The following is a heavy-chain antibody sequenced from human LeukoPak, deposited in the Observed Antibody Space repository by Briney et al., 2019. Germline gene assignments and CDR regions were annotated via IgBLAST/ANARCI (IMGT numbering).Heavy chain of an antibody. CDR1: GGSFSGYY. CDR3: ARGRSGYNSYAFDI. J-gene: IGHJ3*02. CDR2: INHSGST. D-gene: IGHD5-12*01. V-gene: IGHV4-34*01. Sequence: SETLSLTCAVYGGSFSGYYWSWIRQPPGKGLEWIGEINHSGSTNYHPSLKSRVTISVDTSKNQFSLKLSSVTAADTAVYYCARGRSGYNSYAFDIWGQGTMVTVSS.